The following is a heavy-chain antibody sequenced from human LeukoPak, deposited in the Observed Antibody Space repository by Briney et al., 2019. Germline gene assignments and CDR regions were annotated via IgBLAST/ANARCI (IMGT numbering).Heavy chain of an antibody. D-gene: IGHD2-15*01. CDR3: ARYCSGGSCYSLYAFDI. CDR2: IYHSGST. Sequence: SGTLSLTCAVSGGSISSSNWWSWVRQPPGKGLEWIGEIYHSGSTNYNPSLKSRVTMSVDKSKNQFSLKLSSVTAADTAVYYCARYCSGGSCYSLYAFDIWGQGTMVTVSS. V-gene: IGHV4-4*02. CDR1: GGSISSSNW. J-gene: IGHJ3*02.